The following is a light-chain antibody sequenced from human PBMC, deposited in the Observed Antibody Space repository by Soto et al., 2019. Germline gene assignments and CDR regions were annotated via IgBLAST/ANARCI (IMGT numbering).Light chain of an antibody. CDR2: RAS. CDR1: QSISSW. CDR3: QQYNSYPLT. J-gene: IGKJ4*01. V-gene: IGKV1-5*03. Sequence: DIQMTQSPSTLSASVGDRVTITCRASQSISSWLAWYQLKQGQAPKLLIYRASTLQSGVPSRFGGSGSGTEFTLTISSLQPDDFAAYYCQQYNSYPLTFGGGTKVEIK.